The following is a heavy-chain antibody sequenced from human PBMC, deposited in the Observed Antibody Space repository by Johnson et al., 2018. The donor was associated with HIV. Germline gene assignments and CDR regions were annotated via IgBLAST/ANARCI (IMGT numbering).Heavy chain of an antibody. Sequence: VQLVESGGGLVQPGGSLRLSCAGSGFIFRTHWIHWVRQPPGKGLKWVATIRQDGSEKFYVNSVRGRLTTFRDNAENSLFLQMGSWRAEDTAVYYCARESSYVGDFDIWGHGTMVTVSS. CDR3: ARESSYVGDFDI. CDR1: GFIFRTHW. D-gene: IGHD3-16*01. V-gene: IGHV3-7*04. J-gene: IGHJ3*02. CDR2: IRQDGSEK.